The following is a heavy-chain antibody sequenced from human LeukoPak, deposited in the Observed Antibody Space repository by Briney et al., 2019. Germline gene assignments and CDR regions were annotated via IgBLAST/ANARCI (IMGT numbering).Heavy chain of an antibody. CDR3: ARTRSGGPYYYYYMDV. Sequence: ASVKVSCKASGYTFTSYGVTWVRQAPGQGLEWMGWINTYNDNTNYAQKLQGRVTMTTDTSTSTAYMELRSLRSDDTAVYYCARTRSGGPYYYYYMDVWGKGTTVTVSS. V-gene: IGHV1-18*01. CDR2: INTYNDNT. CDR1: GYTFTSYG. J-gene: IGHJ6*03. D-gene: IGHD2-15*01.